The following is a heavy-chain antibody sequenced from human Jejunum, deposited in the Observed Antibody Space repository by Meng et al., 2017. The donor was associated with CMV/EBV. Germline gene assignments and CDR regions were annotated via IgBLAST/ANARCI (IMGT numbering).Heavy chain of an antibody. D-gene: IGHD6-19*01. Sequence: QGQAVQSGVAVKKPGASGKGSCKAFGETFTGYYMHWGRQAPGQGLEGMGRINPNSGGTNYAQKFQGRVTMTRDTSNSTAYMELSRLRSDDTAVYYCAHQAVAGTRGWFDPWGQGTLVTVSS. CDR1: GETFTGYY. V-gene: IGHV1-2*06. J-gene: IGHJ5*02. CDR2: INPNSGGT. CDR3: AHQAVAGTRGWFDP.